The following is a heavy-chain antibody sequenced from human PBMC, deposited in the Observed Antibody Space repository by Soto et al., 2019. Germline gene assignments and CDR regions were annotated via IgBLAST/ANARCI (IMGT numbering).Heavy chain of an antibody. J-gene: IGHJ6*02. Sequence: GGSLSLSCAASGFTFSSYSMNWVRQAPGKGLEWVSSSSSSSSYIYYADSVKGRFTISRDTSKNSLYLQMSSLRAADTAVYYCARSMVRARMDVWGQGTTVTVSS. V-gene: IGHV3-21*04. CDR1: GFTFSSYS. CDR2: SSSSSSYI. CDR3: ARSMVRARMDV. D-gene: IGHD3-10*01.